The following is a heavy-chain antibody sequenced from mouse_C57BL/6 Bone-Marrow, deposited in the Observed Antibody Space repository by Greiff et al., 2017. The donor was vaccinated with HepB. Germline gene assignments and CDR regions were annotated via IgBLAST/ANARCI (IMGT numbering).Heavy chain of an antibody. CDR2: IYPGDGDT. CDR3: ARSEVYYGNCYAMDY. V-gene: IGHV1-82*01. Sequence: VQLQQSGPELVKPGASVKISCKASGYAFSSSWMNWVKQRPGKGLEWIGRIYPGDGDTNYNGKFKGKATLTADKSSSTAYMQLSSLTSEDSAVYVCARSEVYYGNCYAMDYWGQGTSVTVSS. D-gene: IGHD2-1*01. J-gene: IGHJ4*01. CDR1: GYAFSSSW.